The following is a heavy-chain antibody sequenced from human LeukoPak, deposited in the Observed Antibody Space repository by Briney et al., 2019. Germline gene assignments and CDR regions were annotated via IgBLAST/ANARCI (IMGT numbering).Heavy chain of an antibody. V-gene: IGHV1-69*05. D-gene: IGHD6-19*01. CDR1: GGTFSSYA. J-gene: IGHJ5*02. CDR3: ARVPAAVAGTDWFDP. CDR2: IIPIFGTA. Sequence: ASVKVSCNASGGTFSSYAISWVRQAPGQGLEWMGGIIPIFGTANYAQKFQGRVTITTDESTSTAYMELSSLRSEDTAVYYCARVPAAVAGTDWFDPWGQGTLVTVSS.